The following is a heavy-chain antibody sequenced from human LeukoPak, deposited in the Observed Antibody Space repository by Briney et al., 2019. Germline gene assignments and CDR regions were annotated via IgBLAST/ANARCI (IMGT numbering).Heavy chain of an antibody. CDR3: ARDYGVPWNWFDP. D-gene: IGHD4-17*01. CDR2: INHSGST. Sequence: SETLSLTCAVYGGSFSGYYWSWIRQPPGKGLEWIGEINHSGSTNYNPSLKSRVTISVDTSKNQFSLKLSSVTAADTAVYYCARDYGVPWNWFDPWGQGTLVTVSS. J-gene: IGHJ5*02. CDR1: GGSFSGYY. V-gene: IGHV4-34*01.